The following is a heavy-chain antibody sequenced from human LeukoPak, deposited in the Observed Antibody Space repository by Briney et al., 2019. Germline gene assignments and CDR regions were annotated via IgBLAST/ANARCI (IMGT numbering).Heavy chain of an antibody. D-gene: IGHD2-2*01. Sequence: ASVKVSCKASGYTFTSYYTHWVRQAPGQGLEWMGIINPSGGSTSYAQKFQGRVTMTRDTSTSIVYMELSSLRSEDTAVYYCARDRGYCSSTSCPYYYYYYGMDVWGQGTTVTVSS. V-gene: IGHV1-46*01. CDR3: ARDRGYCSSTSCPYYYYYYGMDV. CDR1: GYTFTSYY. J-gene: IGHJ6*02. CDR2: INPSGGST.